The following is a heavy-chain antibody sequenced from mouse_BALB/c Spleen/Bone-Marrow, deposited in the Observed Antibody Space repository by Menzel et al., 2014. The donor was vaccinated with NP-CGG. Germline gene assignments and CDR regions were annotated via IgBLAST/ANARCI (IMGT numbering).Heavy chain of an antibody. CDR2: ITSGGGYA. D-gene: IGHD2-3*01. CDR1: GFTFSSYT. CDR3: ARDLYDGYSYYAMDY. J-gene: IGHJ4*01. Sequence: EVKLMESGGGLVKPGGSLKLSCAASGFTFSSYTMSWVRQTPEKRLEWVATITSGGGYACYPDSVKGRFTISRDNAKNTLYLQMSSLKSEDTAMYYCARDLYDGYSYYAMDYWGQGTSVTVSS. V-gene: IGHV5-6-4*01.